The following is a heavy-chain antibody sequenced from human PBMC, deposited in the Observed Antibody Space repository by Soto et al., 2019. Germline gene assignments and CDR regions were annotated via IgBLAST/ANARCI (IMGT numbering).Heavy chain of an antibody. J-gene: IGHJ6*02. CDR3: AKGISWIQLWFSGMDV. CDR1: GFTFSSYG. CDR2: ISYDGSNK. D-gene: IGHD5-18*01. Sequence: GESLKISCAASGFTFSSYGMHWVRQAPGKGLEWVAVISYDGSNKYYADSVKGRFTISRDNSKNTLYLQMNSLRAEDTAVYYCAKGISWIQLWFSGMDVWGQGTTVTVSS. V-gene: IGHV3-30*18.